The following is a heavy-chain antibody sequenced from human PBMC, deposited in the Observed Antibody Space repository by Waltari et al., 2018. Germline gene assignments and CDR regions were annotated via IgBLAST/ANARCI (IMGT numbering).Heavy chain of an antibody. V-gene: IGHV4-39*02. D-gene: IGHD1-26*01. CDR1: GGSVSTGTNY. CDR2: IYYTGNA. CDR3: ARELAAGGATGY. Sequence: QLQLQESGPGLVKPSETLSLTCTVSGGSVSTGTNYWGWHRQPPGKGLEWIGTIYYTGNAYYNPSLKSRTTMSVDTSRNQFSLKLTSVTAADTAVYYCARELAAGGATGYWGQGTLVTVSS. J-gene: IGHJ4*02.